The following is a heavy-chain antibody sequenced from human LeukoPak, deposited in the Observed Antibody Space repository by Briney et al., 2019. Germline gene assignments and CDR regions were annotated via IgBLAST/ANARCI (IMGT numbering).Heavy chain of an antibody. CDR1: RGSLISSTYY. CDR3: ARHSRGYYDSTGYYYGSHAFDI. D-gene: IGHD3-22*01. Sequence: SETLSLTSTHSRGSLISSTYYWGWIRQPPGNCLEWLGSIYYSGTTYYNPSLKSRVTISVDTSRNQFSLKLSSVTAADTAVFHCARHSRGYYDSTGYYYGSHAFDIWGQGTMVTVSS. V-gene: IGHV4-39*01. CDR2: IYYSGTT. J-gene: IGHJ3*02.